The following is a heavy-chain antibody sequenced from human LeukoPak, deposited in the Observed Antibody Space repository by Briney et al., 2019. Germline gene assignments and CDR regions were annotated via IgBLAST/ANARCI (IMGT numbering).Heavy chain of an antibody. CDR3: ARDRAGWFGELLYLFDY. J-gene: IGHJ4*02. D-gene: IGHD3-10*01. CDR2: INSDGSST. Sequence: GGSLRLSCAASGFTFSSYWMHWVRQAPGKGLVWVSRINSDGSSTSYADSVKGRFTISRDNSKNTLYLQMNSLRAEDTAVYYCARDRAGWFGELLYLFDYWGQGTLVTVSS. CDR1: GFTFSSYW. V-gene: IGHV3-74*01.